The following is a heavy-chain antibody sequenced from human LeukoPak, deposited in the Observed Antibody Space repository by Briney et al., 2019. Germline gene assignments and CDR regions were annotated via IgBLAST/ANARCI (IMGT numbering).Heavy chain of an antibody. CDR1: GGSFSGYY. J-gene: IGHJ4*02. D-gene: IGHD3-16*02. CDR2: INHSGST. V-gene: IGHV4-34*01. CDR3: ARARYDYVWGSYRYPFDC. Sequence: PSETLSLTCAVYGGSFSGYYWSWIRQPPGKGLEWIGEINHSGSTNYNPSLKSRVTISVDTSKNQFSLKLSSVPAADPAVYYCARARYDYVWGSYRYPFDCWGQGTLVTVSS.